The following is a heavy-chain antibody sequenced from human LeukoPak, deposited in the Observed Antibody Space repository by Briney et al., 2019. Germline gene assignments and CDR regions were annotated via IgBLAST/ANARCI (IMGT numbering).Heavy chain of an antibody. Sequence: SVKVSCKASGGTFSRYTINWVRQAPGQGLEWMGRIIPIFAITDFAQKFRGRVTITADKSTSTAYMELTSPSPEDTAVYYCARWASSCTSGSCPFYFDFWGQGALVTVSS. V-gene: IGHV1-69*02. J-gene: IGHJ4*02. CDR1: GGTFSRYT. CDR2: IIPIFAIT. D-gene: IGHD2-15*01. CDR3: ARWASSCTSGSCPFYFDF.